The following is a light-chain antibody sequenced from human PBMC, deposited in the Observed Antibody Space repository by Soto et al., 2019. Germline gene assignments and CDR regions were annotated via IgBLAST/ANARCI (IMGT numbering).Light chain of an antibody. CDR3: AAWDNSLNGVV. CDR2: SNN. J-gene: IGLJ2*01. Sequence: QSVLTQPPSASGTPGQRVTISCSGSSSNIGSNTVNWYQQLPGTAPKLLIYSNNQRPSGGLARLSGSKSCTSASLAISGLQSAEEADDYCAAWDNSLNGVVFGGGTKLTVL. V-gene: IGLV1-44*01. CDR1: SSNIGSNT.